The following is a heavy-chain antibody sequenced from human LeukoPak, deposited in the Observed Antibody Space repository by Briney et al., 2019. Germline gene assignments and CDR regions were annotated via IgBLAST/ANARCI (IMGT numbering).Heavy chain of an antibody. CDR2: IYYSGST. CDR3: ARLGGAGSYDAFDI. D-gene: IGHD1-26*01. Sequence: SETLSLTCTVSGGSISSYYWSWIRRPPGKGLEWIGYIYYSGSTNYNPSLKSRVTISVDTSKNQFSLKLSSVTAADTAVYYCARLGGAGSYDAFDIWGQGTMVTVSS. J-gene: IGHJ3*02. CDR1: GGSISSYY. V-gene: IGHV4-59*08.